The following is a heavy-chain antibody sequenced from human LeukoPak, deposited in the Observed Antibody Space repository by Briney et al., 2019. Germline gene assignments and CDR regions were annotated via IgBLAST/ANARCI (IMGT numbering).Heavy chain of an antibody. CDR1: GYRFTSYW. D-gene: IGHD4-17*01. Sequence: GESLKISFKGSGYRFTSYWIGWVRPMPGKGLEWMGIIYPGDSDTRYSPSFQGQVTISADKSISTAYLQWSSLKASDTAMYYCARHDYGDYVSRVGGDYWGQGTLVTVSS. V-gene: IGHV5-51*01. J-gene: IGHJ4*02. CDR2: IYPGDSDT. CDR3: ARHDYGDYVSRVGGDY.